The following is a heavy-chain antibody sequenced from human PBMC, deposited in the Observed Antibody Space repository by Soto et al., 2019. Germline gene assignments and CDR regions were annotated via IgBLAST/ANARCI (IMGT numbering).Heavy chain of an antibody. D-gene: IGHD3-10*01. Sequence: PSETLSLTCTVSGGSISSYYWSWIRQPPGKGLEWIGYIYYSGSTYYNPSLKSRVTISVDTSKNQFSLKLSSVTAADTAVYYCARDPGTPRAFFDYWGQGTLVTVSS. V-gene: IGHV4-59*12. CDR1: GGSISSYY. J-gene: IGHJ4*02. CDR3: ARDPGTPRAFFDY. CDR2: IYYSGST.